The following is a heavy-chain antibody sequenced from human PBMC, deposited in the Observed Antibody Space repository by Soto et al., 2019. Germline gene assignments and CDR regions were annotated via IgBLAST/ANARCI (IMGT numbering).Heavy chain of an antibody. CDR1: GDSLTNYY. Sequence: QVQLQESGPGLVKPSETLSLTCTVSGDSLTNYYCSWFRQPPGKGLEWIGYIMYSGYSAYNLSLKRRVTMSRDTSKTRFSLMLESVTATDTAVYYCARHGFGPLHGLVDVWGQGTTVIVSS. D-gene: IGHD3-10*01. J-gene: IGHJ6*02. CDR3: ARHGFGPLHGLVDV. V-gene: IGHV4-59*08. CDR2: IMYSGYS.